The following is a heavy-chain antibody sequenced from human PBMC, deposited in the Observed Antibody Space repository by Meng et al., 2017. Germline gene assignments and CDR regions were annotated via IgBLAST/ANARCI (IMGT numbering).Heavy chain of an antibody. CDR3: ARDDAMTTVTTIGY. CDR1: GLTFSSYG. V-gene: IGHV3-33*01. J-gene: IGHJ4*02. D-gene: IGHD4-11*01. Sequence: QGLLVGLGGGVVNPGRSWRVSCAAAGLTFSSYGMHWVRQAPGKGLEWVAVIWYDGSNKYYADSVKGRFTISRDNSKNTLYLQMNSLRAEDTAVYYCARDDAMTTVTTIGYWGQGTLVTVSS. CDR2: IWYDGSNK.